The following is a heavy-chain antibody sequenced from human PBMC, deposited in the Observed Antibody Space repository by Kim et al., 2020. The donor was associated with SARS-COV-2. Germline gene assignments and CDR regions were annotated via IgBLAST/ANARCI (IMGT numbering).Heavy chain of an antibody. D-gene: IGHD3-3*01. V-gene: IGHV4-39*01. CDR2: IFHSGNT. Sequence: SETLSLTCSVSGGSISSCSYYWAWIRQPPGKGLEWIGSIFHSGNTYYNPSLKSRVSISEDTSKNQFSLKLSSVTAADTALYYCTRLTFYGDGYWGQGTLVTVSS. CDR3: TRLTFYGDGY. J-gene: IGHJ4*02. CDR1: GGSISSCSYY.